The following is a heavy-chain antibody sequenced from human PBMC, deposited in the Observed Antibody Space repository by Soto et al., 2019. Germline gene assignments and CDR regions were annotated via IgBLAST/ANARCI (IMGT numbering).Heavy chain of an antibody. J-gene: IGHJ4*02. V-gene: IGHV3-64*01. D-gene: IGHD2-15*01. CDR3: AICSGGSCYSFDY. CDR2: ISSNGGST. CDR1: GFTFSSYA. Sequence: GGSLRLSCAASGFTFSSYAMHWVRQAPGKGLEYVSAISSNGGSTYYANSVKGRFTISRDNSKNTLYLQMGSLRAEDMAVYYCAICSGGSCYSFDYWGQGTLVTVSS.